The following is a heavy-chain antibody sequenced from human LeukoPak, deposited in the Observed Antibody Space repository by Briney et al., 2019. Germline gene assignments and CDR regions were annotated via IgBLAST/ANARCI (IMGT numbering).Heavy chain of an antibody. D-gene: IGHD3-16*01. CDR3: ARRGDI. CDR1: GDSISSGDYY. J-gene: IGHJ3*02. CDR2: IYTSGST. Sequence: SETLSLTCTVSGDSISSGDYYWNWIRQPAGKGLEWIGRIYTSGSTNYNPSLKSRVTMSVDTSKNQFSLKLSSVTAADTAVYYCARRGDIWGHGTMVTVSS. V-gene: IGHV4-61*02.